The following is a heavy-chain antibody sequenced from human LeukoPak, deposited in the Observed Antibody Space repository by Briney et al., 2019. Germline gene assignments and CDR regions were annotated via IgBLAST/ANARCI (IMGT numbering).Heavy chain of an antibody. CDR1: GYTFTGYY. CDR3: ARDEAVVVPAYSFDY. J-gene: IGHJ4*02. Sequence: ASVKVSCKASGYTFTGYYMHWVRQAPGQGLEWMGWINPNSGGTNYAQKFQGWVTMTRDTSISTAYMELSSLRSEDTAVYYCARDEAVVVPAYSFDYWGQGTLVTVSS. CDR2: INPNSGGT. D-gene: IGHD2-2*01. V-gene: IGHV1-2*04.